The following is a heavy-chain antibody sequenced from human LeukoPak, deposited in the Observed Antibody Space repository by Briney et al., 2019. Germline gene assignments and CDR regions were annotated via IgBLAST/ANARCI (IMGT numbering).Heavy chain of an antibody. V-gene: IGHV5-10-1*01. CDR2: IDPSDSYI. D-gene: IGHD4-23*01. Sequence: GESLKISCKGSGYSFTSYWISWVRQMPRKGLEWMGRIDPSDSYINHSPSFQGHVSISADKSVSTAYLQWSSLKASDSAMYYCARQPRGTVVFDYWGQGTLVTVSS. CDR1: GYSFTSYW. J-gene: IGHJ4*02. CDR3: ARQPRGTVVFDY.